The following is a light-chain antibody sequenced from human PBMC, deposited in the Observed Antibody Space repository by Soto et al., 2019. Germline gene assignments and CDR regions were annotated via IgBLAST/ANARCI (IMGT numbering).Light chain of an antibody. CDR3: QQYTNWPTNT. J-gene: IGKJ5*01. Sequence: EFVLTQSPGTLSLSPGERATLSCRASQSVGRNLAWYQQRPGQAPRLLXYGASTRANGVPDRFSGRGSGTELTLTISSLQSEDFAVYDCQQYTNWPTNTFGQGTRLEIK. V-gene: IGKV3-15*01. CDR1: QSVGRN. CDR2: GAS.